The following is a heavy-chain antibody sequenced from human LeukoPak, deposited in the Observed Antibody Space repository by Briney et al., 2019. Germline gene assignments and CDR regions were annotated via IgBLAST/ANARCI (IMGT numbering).Heavy chain of an antibody. V-gene: IGHV4-39*07. Sequence: PSETLSLTCTVSGGSISGSSYYWGWIRQPPGKGLEWIGSIYYSGSTYYNPSLKSRVTILVDTSKNQFSLKLSSVTAADTAVYYCARGAAANDAFDIWGQGTMVTVSS. D-gene: IGHD2-2*01. J-gene: IGHJ3*02. CDR2: IYYSGST. CDR3: ARGAAANDAFDI. CDR1: GGSISGSSYY.